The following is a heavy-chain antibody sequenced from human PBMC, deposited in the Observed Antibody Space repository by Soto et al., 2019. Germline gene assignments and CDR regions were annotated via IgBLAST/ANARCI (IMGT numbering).Heavy chain of an antibody. Sequence: SETLSLTCTVSGGSVSSGSYYWIWIRHPPGKGLEWIGYIYYSGSTNYNPSLKSRVTISVDTSKNQFSLKLSPVTAADTAVYYCARDRSPARYFDYWGQGTLVTVSS. CDR2: IYYSGST. J-gene: IGHJ4*02. V-gene: IGHV4-61*01. CDR1: GGSVSSGSYY. CDR3: ARDRSPARYFDY. D-gene: IGHD2-2*01.